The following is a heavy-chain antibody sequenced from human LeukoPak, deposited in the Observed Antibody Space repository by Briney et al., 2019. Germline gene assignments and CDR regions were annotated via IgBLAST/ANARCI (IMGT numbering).Heavy chain of an antibody. CDR2: INPNSGGT. V-gene: IGHV1-2*02. D-gene: IGHD4-23*01. J-gene: IGHJ4*02. CDR3: ASPAGYGGNSYYFDY. CDR1: GYTFTGYY. Sequence: ASVKVSCKASGYTFTGYYMHWVRQVPGQGLEWMGWINPNSGGTNYAQKFQGRVTMTRDTSISTAYMELSRLRSDDTAVYYCASPAGYGGNSYYFDYWGQGTLVTVSS.